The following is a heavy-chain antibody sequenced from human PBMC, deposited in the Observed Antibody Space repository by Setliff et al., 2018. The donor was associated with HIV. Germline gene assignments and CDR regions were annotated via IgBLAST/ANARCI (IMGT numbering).Heavy chain of an antibody. V-gene: IGHV1-69*05. CDR3: ARGQKMYLMITMLGGYYYYHMDV. J-gene: IGHJ6*02. D-gene: IGHD3-10*02. CDR1: GGTFSSYG. CDR2: TTPLLGTT. Sequence: SVKVSCKTSGGTFSSYGITWVRQAPGQGLEWMGGTTPLLGTTNYAQKFQGRVTITTDEPTNTVYMELSGLRSEDTAVYYCARGQKMYLMITMLGGYYYYHMDVWGQGTTVTVSS.